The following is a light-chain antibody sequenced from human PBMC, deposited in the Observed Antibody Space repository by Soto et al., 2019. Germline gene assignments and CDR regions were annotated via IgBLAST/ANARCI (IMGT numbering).Light chain of an antibody. J-gene: IGLJ1*01. Sequence: QSVLTQPPSVSGAPGQRVTISCTGSSSNIGAGYDVHWYQHLPGTAPKLLIYGNTNRPSGVPDRFSCSKSATSASLAITGLQAEDEADYYCQSYDSSLSGYVFGTGTKLTVL. CDR1: SSNIGAGYD. V-gene: IGLV1-40*01. CDR2: GNT. CDR3: QSYDSSLSGYV.